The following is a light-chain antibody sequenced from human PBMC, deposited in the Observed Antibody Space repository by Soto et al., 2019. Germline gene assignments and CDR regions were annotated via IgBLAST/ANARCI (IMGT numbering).Light chain of an antibody. CDR2: EVG. V-gene: IGLV2-14*01. Sequence: QSALTQPASVSGSPGQSITISCTGTSSDVGGYNYVSWYQQHPGKAPKLMIYEVGNRPSGVSSRFSGSKSGNTASLAISGLQAEDEADYYCSSSGTTSTLLFGGGTKLTVL. J-gene: IGLJ2*01. CDR1: SSDVGGYNY. CDR3: SSSGTTSTLL.